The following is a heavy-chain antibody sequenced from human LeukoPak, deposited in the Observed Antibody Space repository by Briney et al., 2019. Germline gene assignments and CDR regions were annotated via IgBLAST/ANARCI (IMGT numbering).Heavy chain of an antibody. J-gene: IGHJ4*02. V-gene: IGHV3-21*01. CDR3: ARDVQAGPGY. D-gene: IGHD6-19*01. Sequence: GGSLRLSCAASGFTFSSYTMNWVRQAPGRGLEWVSSISSSSSYIYYGDSVKGRFTISRDNAKNSLYLQMNSLTAEDTAVYYCARDVQAGPGYWGQGSLVTVSS. CDR2: ISSSSSYI. CDR1: GFTFSSYT.